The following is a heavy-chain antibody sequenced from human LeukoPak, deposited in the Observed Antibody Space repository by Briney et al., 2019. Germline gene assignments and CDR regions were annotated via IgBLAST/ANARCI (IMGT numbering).Heavy chain of an antibody. CDR2: IYTSGST. CDR1: GGSISSYY. V-gene: IGHV4-4*09. D-gene: IGHD2-2*01. Sequence: PSETLSLTCTVAGGSISSYYWSSIRQPAGKGLEWIGYIYTSGSTNYNPSLKSRVTISVDTSKNQFFLKLSSVTAADTAVYYCARLVSARARYCSSTSCFYYYYYMDVWGKGTTVTVSS. J-gene: IGHJ6*03. CDR3: ARLVSARARYCSSTSCFYYYYYMDV.